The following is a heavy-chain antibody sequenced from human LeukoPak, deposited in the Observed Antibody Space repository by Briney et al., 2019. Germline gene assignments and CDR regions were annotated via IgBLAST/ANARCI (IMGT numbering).Heavy chain of an antibody. J-gene: IGHJ4*02. V-gene: IGHV4-61*08. CDR2: IYYTGTT. CDR3: ARWGHFDTSGYFVADY. CDR1: GGSISSGDYY. D-gene: IGHD3-22*01. Sequence: SETLSLTCTVSGGSISSGDYYWSWIRQPPGKGLEWIGHIYYTGTTHYNPSLQSRVSISIDTSKNQFSLKLRSVTAVDTAVYYCARWGHFDTSGYFVADYWGQGTLITVSS.